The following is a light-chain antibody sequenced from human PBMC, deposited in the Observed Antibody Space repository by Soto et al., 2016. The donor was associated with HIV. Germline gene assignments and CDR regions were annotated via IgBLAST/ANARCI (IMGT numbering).Light chain of an antibody. Sequence: DIQMTQSPSSVSASVGDSITITCRASQDISSSLVWYQHKPGKAPNLLIYAASSLHSGVPSRFSGSGSGTEFTLTISSLQPDDFATYYCQQYNSYPYTSGQGTKLEIK. CDR3: QQYNSYPYT. V-gene: IGKV1D-16*01. CDR2: AAS. CDR1: QDISSS. J-gene: IGKJ2*01.